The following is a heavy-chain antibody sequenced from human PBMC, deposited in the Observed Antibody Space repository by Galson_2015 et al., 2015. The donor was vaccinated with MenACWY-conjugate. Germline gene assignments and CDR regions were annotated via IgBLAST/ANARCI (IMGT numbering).Heavy chain of an antibody. CDR3: ARNYGDYSRYYFDY. CDR1: GGSISSYY. V-gene: IGHV4-59*01. D-gene: IGHD4-17*01. CDR2: IYYSGST. Sequence: ETLSLTCTVSGGSISSYYWSWIRQPPGKGLEWIGYIYYSGSTNYNPSLKSRVTISVDTSKNQFSLKLSFVTAADTAVYYCARNYGDYSRYYFDYWGQGTLVTVSS. J-gene: IGHJ4*02.